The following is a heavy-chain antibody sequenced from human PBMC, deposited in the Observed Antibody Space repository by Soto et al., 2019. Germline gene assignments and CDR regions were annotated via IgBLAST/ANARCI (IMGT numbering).Heavy chain of an antibody. Sequence: ASVKVSCKASGGTFSSYTISWVRQAPGQGLEWMGRIIPILGIANYAQKFQGRVTITADKSTSTAYMELSSLRSEDTAVYYCARRMASGGYDPFDYWGQGTLVTVSS. J-gene: IGHJ4*02. D-gene: IGHD5-12*01. CDR2: IIPILGIA. CDR1: GGTFSSYT. CDR3: ARRMASGGYDPFDY. V-gene: IGHV1-69*02.